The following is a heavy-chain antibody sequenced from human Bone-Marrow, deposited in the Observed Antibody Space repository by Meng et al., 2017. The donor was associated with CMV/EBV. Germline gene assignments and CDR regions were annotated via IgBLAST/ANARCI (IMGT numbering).Heavy chain of an antibody. D-gene: IGHD3-22*01. CDR1: GFTFSDYY. Sequence: GGSLRLSCAASGFTFSDYYMSWIRQAPGKGLEWVSYISSSGSTIYYADSVKGRFTISRDNAKNSLYLQMNSLRAEDTAVYYCARAQLGRYYDSSGYWFDYWGQGTRVTVYS. J-gene: IGHJ4*02. V-gene: IGHV3-11*04. CDR3: ARAQLGRYYDSSGYWFDY. CDR2: ISSSGSTI.